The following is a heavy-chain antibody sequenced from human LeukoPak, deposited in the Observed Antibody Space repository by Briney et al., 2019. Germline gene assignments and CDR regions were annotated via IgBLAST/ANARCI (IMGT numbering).Heavy chain of an antibody. CDR2: INHSGST. CDR1: GGSISSSSYY. CDR3: ARARIAAAGLYYFDY. Sequence: SETLSLTCTVSGGSISSSSYYWSWIRQPPGKGLEWIGEINHSGSTNYNPSLKSRVTISVDTSKNQFSLKLSSVTAADTAVYYCARARIAAAGLYYFDYWGQGTLVTVSS. J-gene: IGHJ4*02. V-gene: IGHV4-39*07. D-gene: IGHD6-13*01.